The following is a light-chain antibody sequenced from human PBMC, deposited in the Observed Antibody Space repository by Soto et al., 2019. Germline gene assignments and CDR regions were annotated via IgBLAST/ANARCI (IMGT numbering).Light chain of an antibody. J-gene: IGKJ4*01. CDR3: QQYNNWPLT. V-gene: IGKV3-15*01. CDR1: QSVNNN. Sequence: EIVMTQSPATLSVSPGERATLSCRASQSVNNNLAWYQQKPGQAPRLLIYGASYRATGIPARFSGSGSGTEFTLTISSLQSEDFAVYYCQQYNNWPLTFGGGTKVEIK. CDR2: GAS.